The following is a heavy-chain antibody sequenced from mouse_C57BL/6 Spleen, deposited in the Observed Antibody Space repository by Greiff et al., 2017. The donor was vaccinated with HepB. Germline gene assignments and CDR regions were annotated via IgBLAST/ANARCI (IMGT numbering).Heavy chain of an antibody. CDR3: ARASSGLMDY. V-gene: IGHV1-61*01. Sequence: VQLQQPGAELVRPGSSVKLSCKASGYTFTSYWMDWVKQRPGQGLEWIGNIYPSDSETHYNQKFKDKATLTVDKSSSTAYMQLSSLTSEDSAVYYCARASSGLMDYRGQGTSVTVSS. D-gene: IGHD3-2*02. J-gene: IGHJ4*01. CDR1: GYTFTSYW. CDR2: IYPSDSET.